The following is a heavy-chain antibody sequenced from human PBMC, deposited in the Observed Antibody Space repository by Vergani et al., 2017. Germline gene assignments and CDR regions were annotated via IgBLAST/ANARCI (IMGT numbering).Heavy chain of an antibody. J-gene: IGHJ5*02. CDR3: AKTYYYGSGSPNWFDP. CDR2: IYSGGST. D-gene: IGHD3-10*01. CDR1: GFTVSSNY. V-gene: IGHV3-66*02. Sequence: EMQLVESGGGLVQPGGSLRLSCAASGFTVSSNYMSWVRQAPGKGLEWVSVIYSGGSTYYADSVKGRFTISRDNSKNTLYLQMNSLRAEDTAVYYCAKTYYYGSGSPNWFDPWGQGTLVTVSS.